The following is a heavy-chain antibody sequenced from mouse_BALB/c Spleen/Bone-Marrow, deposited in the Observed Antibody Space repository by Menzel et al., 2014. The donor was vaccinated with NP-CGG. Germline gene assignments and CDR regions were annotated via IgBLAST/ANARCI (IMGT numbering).Heavy chain of an antibody. V-gene: IGHV1-5*01. J-gene: IGHJ2*01. CDR1: GYTFSNYW. Sequence: EVKVEESGTVLARPGAAVKMFCKASGYTFSNYWMHWVKQRPGQGLEWIGTIYPGNSDTTYNQKFKGKAKLTAVTSTSTAYMELSSLTNEDSAVYYCTTLARSDFDYWGQGTTLTVSS. D-gene: IGHD3-1*01. CDR3: TTLARSDFDY. CDR2: IYPGNSDT.